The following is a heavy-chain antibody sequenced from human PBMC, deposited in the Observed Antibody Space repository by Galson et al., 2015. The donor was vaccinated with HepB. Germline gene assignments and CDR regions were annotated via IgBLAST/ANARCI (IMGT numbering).Heavy chain of an antibody. Sequence: SLRLSCAASGFTFSSYAMSWVRQAPGKGLEWVSAISGSGGSTYYADSVKGRFTISRDNSKNTLYLQMNSLRAEDTAVYYCAKPRAVAGLFDYWGQGTLVTVSS. V-gene: IGHV3-23*01. J-gene: IGHJ4*02. D-gene: IGHD6-19*01. CDR3: AKPRAVAGLFDY. CDR2: ISGSGGST. CDR1: GFTFSSYA.